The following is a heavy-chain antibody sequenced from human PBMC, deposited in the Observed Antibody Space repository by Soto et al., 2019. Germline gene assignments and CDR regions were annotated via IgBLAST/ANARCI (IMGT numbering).Heavy chain of an antibody. CDR1: GFSLSTSGMC. CDR3: ARNYYDSSGPRPYYAFDI. Sequence: SGPTLVNPTQTLTLTCTFSGFSLSTSGMCVSWIRQPPGKALEWLALIDWDDDKYYSTSLKTRLTISKDTSKNQVVLTMTNMDPVDTATYYCARNYYDSSGPRPYYAFDIWGQGTMVTVSS. J-gene: IGHJ3*02. V-gene: IGHV2-70*01. D-gene: IGHD3-22*01. CDR2: IDWDDDK.